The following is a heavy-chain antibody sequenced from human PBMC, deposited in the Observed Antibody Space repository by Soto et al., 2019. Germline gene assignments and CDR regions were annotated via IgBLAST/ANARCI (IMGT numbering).Heavy chain of an antibody. J-gene: IGHJ3*02. D-gene: IGHD3-10*01. CDR3: AKYISSGLRHAFDI. CDR2: ISWNSGSI. V-gene: IGHV3-9*01. CDR1: GFTFDDYA. Sequence: EVQLVESGGGLVQPGRSLRQSCAASGFTFDDYAMHWVRQAPGKGLEWVSGISWNSGSIGYADSVKGRFTISRDNAKNSLYLQMNSLRAEDTALYYCAKYISSGLRHAFDIWGQGTMVTVSS.